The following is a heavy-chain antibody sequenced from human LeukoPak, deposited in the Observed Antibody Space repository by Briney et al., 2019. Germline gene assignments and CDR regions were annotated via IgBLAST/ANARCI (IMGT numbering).Heavy chain of an antibody. CDR2: IRSKHYGGTT. J-gene: IGHJ6*03. CDR1: GFTFGDYA. D-gene: IGHD2-15*01. V-gene: IGHV3-49*04. CDR3: TITGGSRRDYYYYFMDV. Sequence: GGSLRLSCTASGFTFGDYAMSWVRQAPGKGLEWVCFIRSKHYGGTTECAPSVKGRFTISRDDSKSIAYLQMNSLKPEDTAVYYCTITGGSRRDYYYYFMDVWGKGTTVTVSS.